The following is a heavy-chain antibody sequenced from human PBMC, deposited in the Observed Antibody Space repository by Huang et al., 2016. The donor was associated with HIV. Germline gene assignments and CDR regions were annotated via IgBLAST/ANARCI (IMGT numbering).Heavy chain of an antibody. CDR3: VKDQGHTFMVRYHFDF. D-gene: IGHD3-10*01. J-gene: IGHJ4*02. CDR2: ISYDGSEK. CDR1: GFTFSPYG. V-gene: IGHV3-30*18. Sequence: QVQLVESGGGVVQPGRSLRLSCAASGFTFSPYGMHWVRQAPGKGLEWVTVISYDGSEKYYADSVKGRFTSSRDNSNNTLYLQMNSLRADDTAVYYCVKDQGHTFMVRYHFDFWGQGTLVTVSS.